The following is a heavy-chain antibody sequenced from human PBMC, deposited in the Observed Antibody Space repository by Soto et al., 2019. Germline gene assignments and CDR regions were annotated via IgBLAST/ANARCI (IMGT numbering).Heavy chain of an antibody. CDR3: ARDPGGHYCTSTSCLYFFDH. D-gene: IGHD2-2*01. J-gene: IGHJ4*02. Sequence: EVQLLESGGALVQPGGSLRLSCAASGFTFSNHAMNWVRQAPGKRLEWVSTISDSGSTYYADSVKGRFTISRDNSKNTLYLQMNSLRAEDTAVCYCARDPGGHYCTSTSCLYFFDHWGQGTLVIVSS. CDR1: GFTFSNHA. CDR2: ISDSGST. V-gene: IGHV3-23*01.